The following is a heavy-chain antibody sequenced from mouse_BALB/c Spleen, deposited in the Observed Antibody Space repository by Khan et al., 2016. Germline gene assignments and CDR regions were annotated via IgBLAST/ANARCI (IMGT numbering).Heavy chain of an antibody. J-gene: IGHJ3*01. Sequence: EVQLQESGPGLVKPSQSLSLTCTVTGYSITSDYAWNWIRQFPGNKLEWMGYISYSGSTSYNPSLKSRISITRDTSKNQFFLQLNSVTTEDTATYYCARGLGSAYWGQGTLVTVSA. CDR3: ARGLGSAY. D-gene: IGHD4-1*01. V-gene: IGHV3-2*02. CDR2: ISYSGST. CDR1: GYSITSDYA.